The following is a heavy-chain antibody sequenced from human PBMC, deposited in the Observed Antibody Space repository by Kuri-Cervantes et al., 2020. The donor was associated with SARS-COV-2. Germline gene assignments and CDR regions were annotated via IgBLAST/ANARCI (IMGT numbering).Heavy chain of an antibody. D-gene: IGHD6-6*01. J-gene: IGHJ4*02. CDR1: GYSFTSYW. CDR3: ARLSGAYSSSDDFDY. V-gene: IGHV5-51*01. Sequence: GESLKISCKGSGYSFTSYWIGWVRRMPGKGLEWMGIIYPGDSDTRYSPSFQGQVTISADKSISTAYLQWSSLKASDTAMYYCARLSGAYSSSDDFDYWGQGTLVTVSS. CDR2: IYPGDSDT.